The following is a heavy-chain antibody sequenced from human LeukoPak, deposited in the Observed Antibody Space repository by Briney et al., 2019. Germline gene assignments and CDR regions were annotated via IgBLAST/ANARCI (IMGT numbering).Heavy chain of an antibody. Sequence: MTGGSLRHSCAASGPTFSSYDMSWVRQAPGKGLEWVSYISSSGSTIYYADSVKGRFTISRDNAKNSLYLQMNSLRAEDTAVYYCARGRGLWFGELSHYFDYWGQGTLVTVSS. J-gene: IGHJ4*02. V-gene: IGHV3-11*01. CDR1: GPTFSSYD. CDR2: ISSSGSTI. CDR3: ARGRGLWFGELSHYFDY. D-gene: IGHD3-10*01.